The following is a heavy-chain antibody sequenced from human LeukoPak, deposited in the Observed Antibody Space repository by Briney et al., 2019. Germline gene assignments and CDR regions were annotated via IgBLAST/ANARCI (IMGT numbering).Heavy chain of an antibody. CDR3: ASSDTVMDSYYYYGMDV. CDR2: INPNSGGT. V-gene: IGHV1-2*02. D-gene: IGHD5-18*01. J-gene: IGHJ6*02. Sequence: GASVKVSCKASGYTFTGYYMHWVRQAPGQGREWMGWINPNSGGTNYAQKFQGRVTMTRDTSISTAYMELSRLRSDDTAVYYCASSDTVMDSYYYYGMDVWGQGTTVTVSS. CDR1: GYTFTGYY.